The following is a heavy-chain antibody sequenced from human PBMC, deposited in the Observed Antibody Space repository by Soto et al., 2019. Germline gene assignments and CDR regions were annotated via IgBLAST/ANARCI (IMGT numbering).Heavy chain of an antibody. D-gene: IGHD3-22*01. Sequence: ASVKVSCKASGGTFSSYAISWVRQAPGQGLEWMGRIIPILGIANYAQKFQGRVTITADKSTSTAYMELSSLRSEDTAVYYCARDVTDYYDSSGYYYEGAFDIRGQGTMVTGSS. J-gene: IGHJ3*02. V-gene: IGHV1-69*04. CDR2: IIPILGIA. CDR1: GGTFSSYA. CDR3: ARDVTDYYDSSGYYYEGAFDI.